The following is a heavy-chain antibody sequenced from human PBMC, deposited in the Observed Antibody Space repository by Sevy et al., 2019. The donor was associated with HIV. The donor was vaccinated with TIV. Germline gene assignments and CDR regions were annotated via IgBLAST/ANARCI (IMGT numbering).Heavy chain of an antibody. J-gene: IGHJ3*01. D-gene: IGHD3-22*01. Sequence: GGSLRLSCTVTGFTFSGFSFSHYSMNWVRQAPGRGLEWVSSISYNSNFILYADPVKGRFTISRDDAKNSLFLLMDLLRADDTAMYYCALTNSADYYDSGAFHLWGRGTMVTVSS. V-gene: IGHV3-21*06. CDR1: GFSFSHYS. CDR3: ALTNSADYYDSGAFHL. CDR2: ISYNSNFI.